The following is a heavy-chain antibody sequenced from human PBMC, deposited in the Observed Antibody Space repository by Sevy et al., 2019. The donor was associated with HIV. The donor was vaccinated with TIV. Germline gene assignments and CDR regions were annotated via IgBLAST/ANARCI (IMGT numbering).Heavy chain of an antibody. J-gene: IGHJ6*02. D-gene: IGHD3-3*01. CDR1: GFTFSSYE. V-gene: IGHV3-48*03. Sequence: GGSLRLSCAASGFTFSSYEMNWVRQAPGKGLEWVSYISSSGSTIYYADSVKGGFTISRDNAKNSLYLQMNSLRAEDTAVYYCARDLYYELCSGSYPCGMDVWGQGTTVSVSS. CDR3: ARDLYYELCSGSYPCGMDV. CDR2: ISSSGSTI.